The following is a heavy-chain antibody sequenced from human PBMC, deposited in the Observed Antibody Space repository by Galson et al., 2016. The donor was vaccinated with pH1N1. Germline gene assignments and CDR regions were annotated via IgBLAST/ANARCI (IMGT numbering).Heavy chain of an antibody. CDR3: ARGPYYYGSGSEEN. Sequence: SVKVSCKASGDIFINYPINWVRQAPGQRLEWVGRIVPMFGTPNYAQKFQGRVTITADQSTGTAYMELSSLRSEDTAVYYCARGPYYYGSGSEENWGQGTLVTVSS. V-gene: IGHV1-69*13. CDR2: IVPMFGTP. D-gene: IGHD3-10*01. J-gene: IGHJ4*02. CDR1: GDIFINYP.